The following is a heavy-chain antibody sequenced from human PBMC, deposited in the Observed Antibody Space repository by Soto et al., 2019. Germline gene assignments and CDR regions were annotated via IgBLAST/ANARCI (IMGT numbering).Heavy chain of an antibody. J-gene: IGHJ6*03. CDR1: GGSISSGDYY. D-gene: IGHD6-19*01. Sequence: TLSLTCTVSGGSISSGDYYWSWIRQPPGKGLEWIGYIYYSGSTYYNPSLKSRVTISVDTSKNQFSLKLSSVTAADTAVYYCARSQSSGWQYYYYYYMDVWGKGTTVTVSS. CDR3: ARSQSSGWQYYYYYYMDV. CDR2: IYYSGST. V-gene: IGHV4-30-4*01.